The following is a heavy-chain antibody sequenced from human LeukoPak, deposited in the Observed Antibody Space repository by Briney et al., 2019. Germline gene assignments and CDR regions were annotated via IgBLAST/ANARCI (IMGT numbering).Heavy chain of an antibody. CDR3: ARMNRGYSYGYLLGQNYYYYYYMDV. V-gene: IGHV4-61*02. CDR2: IYTSGST. D-gene: IGHD5-18*01. J-gene: IGHJ6*03. Sequence: SETLSLTCTVSGGSISSGSYYWSWIRQPAGKGLEWIGRIYTSGSTNYNPSLKSRVTISVDTSKNQFSLKLSSVTAADTAVYYCARMNRGYSYGYLLGQNYYYYYYMDVWGKGTTVTVSS. CDR1: GGSISSGSYY.